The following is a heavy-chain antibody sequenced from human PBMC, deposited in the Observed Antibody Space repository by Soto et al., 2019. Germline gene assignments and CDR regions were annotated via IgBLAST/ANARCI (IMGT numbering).Heavy chain of an antibody. CDR1: GYSFTVYG. V-gene: IGHV1-18*01. Sequence: QVRLVQSGAEVKRPGASVKVSCKTYGYSFTVYGISWVRQAPGQGLEWMGWMSTYTGDTNYARKFRGRVTMTTDISVSTASMELRSLTSDDTAVYYCARDPGGATGFDPWGQGTPVIVTT. CDR2: MSTYTGDT. CDR3: ARDPGGATGFDP. J-gene: IGHJ5*02. D-gene: IGHD3-10*01.